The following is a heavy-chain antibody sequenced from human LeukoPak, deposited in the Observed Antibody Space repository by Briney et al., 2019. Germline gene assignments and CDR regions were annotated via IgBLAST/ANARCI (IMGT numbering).Heavy chain of an antibody. J-gene: IGHJ3*02. V-gene: IGHV4-38-2*02. CDR3: ARDLGIAAAAWVFDAFDI. Sequence: PSETLSLTCAVSGYSISSGYYWGWIRQPPGKGLEWIGSIYHSGSTYYNPSLKSRVTISVDTSKNQFSLKLSSVTAADTAVYYCARDLGIAAAAWVFDAFDIWGQGTMVTVSS. CDR2: IYHSGST. D-gene: IGHD6-13*01. CDR1: GYSISSGYY.